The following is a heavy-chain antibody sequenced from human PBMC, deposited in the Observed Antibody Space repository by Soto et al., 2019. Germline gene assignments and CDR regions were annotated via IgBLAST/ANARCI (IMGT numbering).Heavy chain of an antibody. D-gene: IGHD6-19*01. V-gene: IGHV2-5*02. CDR1: GFSLSTSEVG. CDR2: IYWDDDK. J-gene: IGHJ5*02. CDR3: AHAPGIAVTTNWFDP. Sequence: QITLKESGPTLVKPTQTLTLTCTFSGFSLSTSEVGVGWIRQPPGKALQWLALIYWDDDKRYSPSLKSRLTITNDTSKNQLVLTLTNMDTVDTATYYCAHAPGIAVTTNWFDPWVQGILVTVSS.